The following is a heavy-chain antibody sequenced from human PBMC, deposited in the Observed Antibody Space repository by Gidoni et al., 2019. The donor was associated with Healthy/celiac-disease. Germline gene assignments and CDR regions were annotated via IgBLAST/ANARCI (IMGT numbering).Heavy chain of an antibody. CDR3: ARDGWYYYGSGISGMDV. CDR2: IWYDGSNK. D-gene: IGHD3-10*01. V-gene: IGHV3-33*01. CDR1: GFTFSSYG. J-gene: IGHJ6*02. Sequence: QVQLVESGGGVVQPGRSLRRSCAASGFTFSSYGMHWVRQAPGKGLEWVAVIWYDGSNKYYADSVKGRFTISRDNSKNTLYLQMNSLRAEDTAVYYCARDGWYYYGSGISGMDVWGQGTTVTVSS.